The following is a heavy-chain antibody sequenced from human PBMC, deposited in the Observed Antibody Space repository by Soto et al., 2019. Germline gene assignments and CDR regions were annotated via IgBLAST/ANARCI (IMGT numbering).Heavy chain of an antibody. CDR1: GYTFTSYG. D-gene: IGHD2-2*01. Sequence: ASVKVSCKASGYTFTSYGISWVLQAPGQGLEWMGWISAYNGNTNYAQKLQGRVTMTTDTSTSTAYMELRSLRSDDTAVYYCARDHIVVVPAAYNWFDPWGQGTLVTVSS. CDR3: ARDHIVVVPAAYNWFDP. V-gene: IGHV1-18*01. CDR2: ISAYNGNT. J-gene: IGHJ5*02.